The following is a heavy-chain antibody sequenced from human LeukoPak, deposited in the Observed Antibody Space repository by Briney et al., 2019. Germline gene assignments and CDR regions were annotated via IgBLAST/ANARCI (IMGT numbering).Heavy chain of an antibody. V-gene: IGHV4-34*01. CDR1: GGSFSGYY. Sequence: SETLSLTCAVYGGSFSGYYWSWTRQPPGKGLEWIGEINHSGSTNYNPSLKSRVTISVDTSKNQFSLKLSSVTAADTAVYYCARDLNHEAAPVYGMDVWGQGTTVTVSS. D-gene: IGHD1-14*01. J-gene: IGHJ6*02. CDR2: INHSGST. CDR3: ARDLNHEAAPVYGMDV.